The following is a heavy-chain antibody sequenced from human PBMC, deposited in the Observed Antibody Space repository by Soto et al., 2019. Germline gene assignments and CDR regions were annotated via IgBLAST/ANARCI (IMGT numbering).Heavy chain of an antibody. V-gene: IGHV4-39*01. J-gene: IGHJ4*02. Sequence: TSETLSLTCTVSGVSISSSSYYWGWIRQPPGKGLEWIGSIYYSGSTYYNPSLKSRVTISVDTSKNQFSLKLSSVTAADTAVYYCARHGCSGGSCYSEFSLDYWGQGTLVTVSS. CDR2: IYYSGST. CDR3: ARHGCSGGSCYSEFSLDY. CDR1: GVSISSSSYY. D-gene: IGHD2-15*01.